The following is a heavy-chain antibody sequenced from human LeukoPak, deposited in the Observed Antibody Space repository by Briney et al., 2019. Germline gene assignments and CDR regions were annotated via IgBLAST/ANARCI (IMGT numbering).Heavy chain of an antibody. V-gene: IGHV4-59*08. CDR2: IYYSGST. J-gene: IGHJ5*02. D-gene: IGHD5-24*01. Sequence: PSETLSLTCTVSGGSISSSYWGWIRQPPGKGLEWIGYIYYSGSTKYDPSFKSRATISVDTSKNQFSLKLSSVTAADTAVYYCARRTVEMAAIREDNWFDPWGQGTLVIVSS. CDR3: ARRTVEMAAIREDNWFDP. CDR1: GGSISSSY.